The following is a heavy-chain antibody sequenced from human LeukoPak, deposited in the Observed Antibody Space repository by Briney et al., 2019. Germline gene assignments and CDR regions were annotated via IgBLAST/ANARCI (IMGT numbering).Heavy chain of an antibody. CDR2: ISGSGGST. CDR1: GFTFSSYA. J-gene: IGHJ4*02. Sequence: GGSLRLSCAASGFTFSSYAMSWVRQAPGKGLEWVSAISGSGGSTYYADSVKGRFTISRDNSKNTLYLQMNSLRAEDAAVYYCAKSGPGSSCCEIDYWGQGTLVTVSS. V-gene: IGHV3-23*01. D-gene: IGHD2-15*01. CDR3: AKSGPGSSCCEIDY.